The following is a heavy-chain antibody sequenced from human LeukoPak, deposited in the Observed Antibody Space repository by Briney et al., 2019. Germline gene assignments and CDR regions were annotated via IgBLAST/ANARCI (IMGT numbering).Heavy chain of an antibody. CDR1: GFTFNDYA. Sequence: GRSLRLSCAASGFTFNDYAMHWVRQVPGKGLEWVSGISWNSGTIDYADSVKGRFTISRDNSKNTLYLQMNSLRAEDTAVYYCAKDGTATISWGQGTLDTVSS. CDR3: AKDGTATIS. D-gene: IGHD5-24*01. J-gene: IGHJ5*02. CDR2: ISWNSGTI. V-gene: IGHV3-9*01.